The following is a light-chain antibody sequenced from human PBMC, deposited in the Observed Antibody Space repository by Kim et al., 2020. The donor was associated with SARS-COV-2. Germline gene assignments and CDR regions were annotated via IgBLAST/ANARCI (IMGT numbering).Light chain of an antibody. V-gene: IGLV6-57*03. J-gene: IGLJ2*01. CDR3: QSYNRDNVI. CDR2: EDD. CDR1: SGSIDDNY. Sequence: GKTGTSSGTRRSGSIDDNYVQWYHQRPRGVPTTVIFEDDQRPSGVSGRFSGSIDNSSNSASLTSSGLRTEDEADYYCQSYNRDNVIFGGGTQLTVL.